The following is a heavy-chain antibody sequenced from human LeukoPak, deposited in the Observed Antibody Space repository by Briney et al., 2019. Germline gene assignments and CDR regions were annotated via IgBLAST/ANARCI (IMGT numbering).Heavy chain of an antibody. J-gene: IGHJ5*02. D-gene: IGHD3-10*01. V-gene: IGHV4-39*01. CDR2: IYYSGRT. CDR3: ARGRPDGSGSYYKFDP. Sequence: SETLSLTCTVSAGSLSSCNYYWGWIPRPPGEGLEWTGSIYYSGRTYYNPSLKSRVTISVDTSKKQISLKLSAVTAADTAVYYCARGRPDGSGSYYKFDPWGQGTLVTVSS. CDR1: AGSLSSCNYY.